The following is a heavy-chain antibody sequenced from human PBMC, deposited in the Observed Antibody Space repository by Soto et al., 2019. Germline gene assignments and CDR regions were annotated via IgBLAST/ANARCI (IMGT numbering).Heavy chain of an antibody. CDR3: ARDIASPGGDYFDS. CDR2: NSTGGAYM. Sequence: EVQLVESGGGLVKAGGSLRLFCTASGFTFRNYNMNWVRQAPGKGLEWVSSNSTGGAYMFYADSVKGRFTISRDNAQNSLFLQIDSPRAEDTAVYYCARDIASPGGDYFDSWGQGTLVTVSS. J-gene: IGHJ4*02. CDR1: GFTFRNYN. D-gene: IGHD2-21*01. V-gene: IGHV3-21*06.